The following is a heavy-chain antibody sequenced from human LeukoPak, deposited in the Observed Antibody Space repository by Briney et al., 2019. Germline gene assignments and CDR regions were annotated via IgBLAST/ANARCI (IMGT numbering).Heavy chain of an antibody. CDR3: ARVRRGYSGYAFDY. CDR2: INTGGSST. D-gene: IGHD5-12*01. J-gene: IGHJ4*02. CDR1: GFTFSNYW. V-gene: IGHV3-74*01. Sequence: PGGSLRLSCAASGFTFSNYWMHWVRQVPGKGLVWVSRINTGGSSTTYADSVKGRFTISRDNAKNTLYLQMNSLRAEDTAVYYCARVRRGYSGYAFDYWGQGTLVTVSS.